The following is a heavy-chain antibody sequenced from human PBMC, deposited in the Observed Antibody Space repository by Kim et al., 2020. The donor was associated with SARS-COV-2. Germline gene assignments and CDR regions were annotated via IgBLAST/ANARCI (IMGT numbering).Heavy chain of an antibody. CDR2: INHSGST. J-gene: IGHJ4*02. V-gene: IGHV4-34*01. Sequence: SETLSLTCAVYGGSFSGYYWSWIRQPPGKGLEWIGEINHSGSTNYNPSLKSRVTISVDTSKNQFSLKLSSVTAADTAVYYCARLPGRAFGGVIVKLDYWGQGTLVTVSS. D-gene: IGHD3-16*02. CDR1: GGSFSGYY. CDR3: ARLPGRAFGGVIVKLDY.